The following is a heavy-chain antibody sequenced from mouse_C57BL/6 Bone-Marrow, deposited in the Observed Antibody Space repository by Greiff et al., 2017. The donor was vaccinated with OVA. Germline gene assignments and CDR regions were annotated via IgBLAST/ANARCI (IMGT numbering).Heavy chain of an antibody. CDR3: ARGDTTNYAMDY. V-gene: IGHV3-6*01. D-gene: IGHD1-1*01. Sequence: EVKVEESGPGLVKPSQSLSLTCSVTGFSITSGYFCNWIRQFPGNQLEWVGYISYGGSNYYNPSLKNRISITRDTSKNQFFLKLNSVTTEDTATYYCARGDTTNYAMDYWGQGTSVTVSS. J-gene: IGHJ4*01. CDR1: GFSITSGYF. CDR2: ISYGGSN.